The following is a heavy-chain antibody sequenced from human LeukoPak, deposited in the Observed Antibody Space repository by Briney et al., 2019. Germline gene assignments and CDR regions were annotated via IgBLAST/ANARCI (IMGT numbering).Heavy chain of an antibody. CDR1: GGSISSGGYY. V-gene: IGHV4-31*03. CDR3: ARYNWNNGWFDP. Sequence: SQTLSLTCTVSGGSISSGGYYWSWIRQHPGKGLEWIGYIYYSGSTYYNPSLKSRVTISVDTSKNQFPLELSSVTAADTAVYYCARYNWNNGWFDPWGQGTLVTVSS. CDR2: IYYSGST. J-gene: IGHJ5*02. D-gene: IGHD1/OR15-1a*01.